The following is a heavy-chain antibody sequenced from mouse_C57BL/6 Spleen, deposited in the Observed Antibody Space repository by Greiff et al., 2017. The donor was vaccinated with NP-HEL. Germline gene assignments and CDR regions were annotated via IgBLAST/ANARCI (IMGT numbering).Heavy chain of an antibody. CDR3: TRRGVTGYFDY. J-gene: IGHJ2*01. CDR2: IDPETGGT. CDR1: GYTFTDYE. D-gene: IGHD2-2*01. Sequence: QVQLKESGAELVRPGASVTLSCKASGYTFTDYEMHWVKQTPVHGLEWIGAIDPETGGTAYNQKFKGKAILTADKSSSTAYMELRSLTSEDSAVYYCTRRGVTGYFDYWGQGTTLTVSS. V-gene: IGHV1-15*01.